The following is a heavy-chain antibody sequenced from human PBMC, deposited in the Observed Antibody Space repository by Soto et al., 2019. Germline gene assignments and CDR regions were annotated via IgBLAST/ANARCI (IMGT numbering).Heavy chain of an antibody. D-gene: IGHD6-19*01. CDR2: IYYSVST. J-gene: IGHJ4*02. CDR1: GGSMSSGDYY. CDR3: ARVFKPGIAVAGTCFDY. Sequence: PWETLSLTFTVSGGSMSSGDYYWSWIRQPPGKGLEWIGYIYYSVSTYYNPSLKIRVTISVDTSKNQFSLKLSSVTAADTAVYYCARVFKPGIAVAGTCFDYWGQGTLVTVSS. V-gene: IGHV4-30-4*01.